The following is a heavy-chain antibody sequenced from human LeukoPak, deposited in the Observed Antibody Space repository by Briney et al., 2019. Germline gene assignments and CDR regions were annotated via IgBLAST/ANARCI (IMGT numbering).Heavy chain of an antibody. Sequence: AGGSLRLSCAASGFTFSSYSMNWVRQAPGKGLEWVSSISSSSSYIYYADSVKGRFTISRDNAKNSLYLQMNSLRAEDTAVYYCARGPYCTNGVCKLIDYWGQGTLVTVSS. CDR1: GFTFSSYS. CDR3: ARGPYCTNGVCKLIDY. V-gene: IGHV3-21*01. J-gene: IGHJ4*02. D-gene: IGHD2-8*01. CDR2: ISSSSSYI.